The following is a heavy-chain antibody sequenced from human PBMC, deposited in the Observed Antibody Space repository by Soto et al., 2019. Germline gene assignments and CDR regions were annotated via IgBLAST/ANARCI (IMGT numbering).Heavy chain of an antibody. Sequence: GGSLRLCCAASGFTFSSYAMSWVRQAPGKGLEWVSAISGSGGSTYYADSVKGRFTISRDNSKNTLYLQMNSLRAEDTAVYYCAKVLSEGIVGATFDFDYWGQGTLVTVSS. J-gene: IGHJ4*02. CDR3: AKVLSEGIVGATFDFDY. CDR1: GFTFSSYA. CDR2: ISGSGGST. D-gene: IGHD1-26*01. V-gene: IGHV3-23*01.